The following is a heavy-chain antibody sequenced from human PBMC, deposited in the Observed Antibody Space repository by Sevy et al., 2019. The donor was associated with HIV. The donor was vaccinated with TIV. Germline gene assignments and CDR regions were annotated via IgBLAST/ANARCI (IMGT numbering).Heavy chain of an antibody. CDR1: GHTLTDFA. Sequence: ASVKVSCKVSGHTLTDFAMHWVRQAPGKGLEWMATFDPEDDKRIYAQNFQGRLTMTEDTSTETAYMELNSLRSEDTAVYYCATTKDYYDSGAYPFDFWGQGTLVTVSS. CDR3: ATTKDYYDSGAYPFDF. J-gene: IGHJ4*02. CDR2: FDPEDDKR. D-gene: IGHD3-22*01. V-gene: IGHV1-24*01.